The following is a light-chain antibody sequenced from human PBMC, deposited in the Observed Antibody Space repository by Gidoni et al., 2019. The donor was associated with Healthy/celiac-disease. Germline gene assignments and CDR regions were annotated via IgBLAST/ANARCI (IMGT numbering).Light chain of an antibody. CDR1: QSVSSN. Sequence: EIVMTQSPATLAVSPGERATLSCRASQSVSSNLACYQQKPGQAPRLLIYGAFTRATGIPARFSGSGSGTEFTLPISSLQSEDFSVYYCQHYHNWPYTFGQGTKLEIK. V-gene: IGKV3-15*01. CDR3: QHYHNWPYT. CDR2: GAF. J-gene: IGKJ2*01.